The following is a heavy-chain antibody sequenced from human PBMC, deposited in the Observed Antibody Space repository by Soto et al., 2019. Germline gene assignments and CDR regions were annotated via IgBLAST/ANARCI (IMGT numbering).Heavy chain of an antibody. CDR2: IDPSDSQT. V-gene: IGHV5-10-1*01. Sequence: GESLKISCKGSGYSFTTYWIAWVRQMPGKGLEWMGRIDPSDSQTYYSPSFRGHVTISVTKSITTVFLQWSSLRASDTAMYYCARQIYDTDTGPNFPYYFDFWGQGTPVTVSS. J-gene: IGHJ4*02. CDR1: GYSFTTYW. D-gene: IGHD5-18*01. CDR3: ARQIYDTDTGPNFPYYFDF.